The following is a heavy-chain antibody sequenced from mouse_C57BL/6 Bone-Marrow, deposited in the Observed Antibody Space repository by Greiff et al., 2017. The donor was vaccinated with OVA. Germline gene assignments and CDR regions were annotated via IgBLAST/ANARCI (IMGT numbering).Heavy chain of an antibody. Sequence: QVQLQQSGAELAKPGASVKLSCKASGYTFTSYWMHWVKQRPGQGLEWIGYINPSSGYPKYNQKFKDKATLTADKSSSTAYMQLSSLTYEDSAVYYCAREYYGSRRNFDYWGQGTTLTVSS. J-gene: IGHJ2*01. CDR1: GYTFTSYW. CDR2: INPSSGYP. CDR3: AREYYGSRRNFDY. D-gene: IGHD1-1*01. V-gene: IGHV1-7*01.